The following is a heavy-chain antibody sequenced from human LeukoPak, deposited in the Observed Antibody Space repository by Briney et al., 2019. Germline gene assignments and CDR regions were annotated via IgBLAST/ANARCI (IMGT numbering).Heavy chain of an antibody. CDR3: ASNRYSGYDYSWGY. CDR1: GGSFSGYY. D-gene: IGHD5-12*01. Sequence: SETLSLTCAVYGGSFSGYYWSWIRQPPGKGLEWIGEINHSGSTNYNPSLKSRVTISVDTSKNQFSLKLSSVTAADTAVYYCASNRYSGYDYSWGYWGQGTLVAVSS. V-gene: IGHV4-34*01. CDR2: INHSGST. J-gene: IGHJ4*02.